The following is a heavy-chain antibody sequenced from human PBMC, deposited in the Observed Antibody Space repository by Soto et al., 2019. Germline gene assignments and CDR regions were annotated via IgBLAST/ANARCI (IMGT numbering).Heavy chain of an antibody. CDR3: AAHDSGGYYAEY. V-gene: IGHV4-39*01. CDR2: IHYSGST. Sequence: QLQLQESGPGLVKPSETLSLTCTVSGDSVTISDYYWGWLRQPPGKGLEWIGSIHYSGSTYYNPSLKSRVTISGDTSTKQFSLKLTSVTAADAAVYYCAAHDSGGYYAEYWGQGTLVTVSA. CDR1: GDSVTISDYY. D-gene: IGHD3-22*01. J-gene: IGHJ4*02.